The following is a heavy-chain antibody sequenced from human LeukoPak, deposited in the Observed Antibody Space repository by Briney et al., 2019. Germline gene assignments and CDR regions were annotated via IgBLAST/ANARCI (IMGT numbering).Heavy chain of an antibody. J-gene: IGHJ5*02. CDR1: GFTFSSYW. V-gene: IGHV3-7*04. D-gene: IGHD3-10*01. CDR2: IKQDGSEK. CDR3: ARDRYYGSGSYYRGWFDP. Sequence: GGSLRLSCAASGFTFSSYWMSWARQAPGKGLEWVANIKQDGSEKYYVDSVKGRFTISRDNAKNSLYLQMNSLRAEDTAVYYCARDRYYGSGSYYRGWFDPWGQGTLVTVSS.